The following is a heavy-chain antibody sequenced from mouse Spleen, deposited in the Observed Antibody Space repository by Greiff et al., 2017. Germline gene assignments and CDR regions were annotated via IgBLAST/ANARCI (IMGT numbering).Heavy chain of an antibody. Sequence: EVQLQESGAELVKPGASVKLSCTASGFNIKDTYMHWVKQRPEQGLEWIGRIDPANGNTKYDPKFQGKATITADTSSNTAYLQLSSLTSEDTAVYYCAREGTGPAWFAYWGQGTLVTVSA. V-gene: IGHV14-3*02. CDR2: IDPANGNT. CDR1: GFNIKDTY. CDR3: AREGTGPAWFAY. D-gene: IGHD4-1*01. J-gene: IGHJ3*01.